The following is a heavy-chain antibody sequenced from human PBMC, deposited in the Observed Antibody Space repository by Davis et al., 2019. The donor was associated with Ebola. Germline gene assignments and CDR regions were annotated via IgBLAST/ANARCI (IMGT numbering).Heavy chain of an antibody. CDR1: GFTFSSYS. CDR3: ATIRPCITMVRGVNFDY. Sequence: GGSLRLSCAASGFTFSSYSMNWVRQAPGKGLEWVSSISSSSSYIYYADSVKGRFTISRDNAKNSLYLQMNSLRAEDTAVYYCATIRPCITMVRGVNFDYWGQGTLVTVSS. J-gene: IGHJ4*02. V-gene: IGHV3-21*01. CDR2: ISSSSSYI. D-gene: IGHD3-10*01.